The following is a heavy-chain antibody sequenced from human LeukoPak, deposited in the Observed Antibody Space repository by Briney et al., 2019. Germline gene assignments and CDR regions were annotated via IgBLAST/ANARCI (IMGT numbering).Heavy chain of an antibody. Sequence: PSQTLSLTCTVSGGSISSGSYYWSWIRQPPGKGLEWIGEINHSGSTNYNPSLKSRVTISVDTSKNQFSLKLSSVTAADTAVYYCATQNYYGSGSSVDYWGQGTLVTVSS. J-gene: IGHJ4*02. CDR3: ATQNYYGSGSSVDY. D-gene: IGHD3-10*01. CDR2: INHSGST. V-gene: IGHV4-39*07. CDR1: GGSISSGSYY.